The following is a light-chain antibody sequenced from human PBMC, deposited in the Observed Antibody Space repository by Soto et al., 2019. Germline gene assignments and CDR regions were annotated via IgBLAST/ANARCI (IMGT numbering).Light chain of an antibody. CDR2: SAS. V-gene: IGKV1-16*01. J-gene: IGKJ4*01. CDR1: QDINNF. Sequence: DIQMTQSPPSLSASVGGRVTITCRASQDINNFLAWFQQKPGKAPKPLIYSASSLQDGVPSRFSGSGSGTHFTLTISSLQPEDSENYFCLQYDSFPATFGGGTRVDIE. CDR3: LQYDSFPAT.